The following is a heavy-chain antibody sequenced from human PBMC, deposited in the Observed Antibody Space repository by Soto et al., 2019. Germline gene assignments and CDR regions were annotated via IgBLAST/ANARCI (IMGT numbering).Heavy chain of an antibody. CDR1: GFTFSSYE. D-gene: IGHD2-2*01. CDR2: ISSSGSTI. Sequence: EVQLVESGGGLVQPGGSLRLSCAASGFTFSSYEMNWVRQAPGKGLEWVSYISSSGSTIYYADSVKGRFTISRDNAKNSLYLQKNSLRAEDTAVYYCARVKGYCSSTSCYPRYYYYGMDVWGQGTTVTVSS. V-gene: IGHV3-48*03. CDR3: ARVKGYCSSTSCYPRYYYYGMDV. J-gene: IGHJ6*02.